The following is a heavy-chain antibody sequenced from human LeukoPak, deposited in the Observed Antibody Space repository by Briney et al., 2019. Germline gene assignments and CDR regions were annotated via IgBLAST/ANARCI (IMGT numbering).Heavy chain of an antibody. CDR1: GFTFSSYD. V-gene: IGHV3-48*03. D-gene: IGHD4-17*01. CDR3: ARGLNT. CDR2: ITYSGSNT. Sequence: GGSLRLSCAASGFTFSSYDMNWVRQAPGKGLEWVSYITYSGSNTYYADSVKGRFIISRDNAKNSLYLQMNGLRGEGTAVYYCARGLNTGGQGTLVTVSS. J-gene: IGHJ4*02.